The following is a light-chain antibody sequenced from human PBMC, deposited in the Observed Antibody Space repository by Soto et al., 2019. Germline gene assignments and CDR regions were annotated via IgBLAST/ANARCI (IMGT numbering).Light chain of an antibody. Sequence: EIVMTQSPATLSVSPGERATLSCRASQSVSNNLAWYQQKPGQAPRLLIFGASTRATGIPARFSGSGSGTEFTLTISSLQSEDFAVYYCHQYNTWSPLAFGGGTNVETK. CDR1: QSVSNN. J-gene: IGKJ4*01. CDR3: HQYNTWSPLA. CDR2: GAS. V-gene: IGKV3-15*01.